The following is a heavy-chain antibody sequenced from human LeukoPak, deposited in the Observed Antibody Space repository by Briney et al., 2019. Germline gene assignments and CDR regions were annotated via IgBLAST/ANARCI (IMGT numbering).Heavy chain of an antibody. CDR3: AKDRQYSRAAFDY. D-gene: IGHD6-6*01. CDR1: GFTFSSYA. V-gene: IGHV3-23*01. J-gene: IGHJ4*02. CDR2: ISGSGGST. Sequence: GGSLRLSCAASGFTFSSYAMSWVRQAPGKGLERVSAISGSGGSTYYADSVKGRFTISRDNSKNTLYLQMNSLRAEDTAVYYCAKDRQYSRAAFDYWGQGTLVTVSS.